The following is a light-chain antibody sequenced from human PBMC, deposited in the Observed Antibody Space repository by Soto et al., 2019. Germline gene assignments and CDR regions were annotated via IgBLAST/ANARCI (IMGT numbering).Light chain of an antibody. CDR3: SSYTRSGVDV. CDR2: DVS. CDR1: SSDVGGYNA. J-gene: IGLJ1*01. Sequence: QSALTQPASVSGSPGQSITISCTGTSSDVGGYNAVSWYQQHPGRAPKLMIYDVSNRPSGISNRFSGSKSGSTASLTISGLQAEDDADYYCSSYTRSGVDVFGAGTKLTVL. V-gene: IGLV2-14*01.